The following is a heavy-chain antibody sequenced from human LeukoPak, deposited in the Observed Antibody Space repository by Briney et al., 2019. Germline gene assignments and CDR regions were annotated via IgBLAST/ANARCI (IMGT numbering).Heavy chain of an antibody. V-gene: IGHV1-2*02. CDR1: GFTFTDHY. CDR3: VREGEGPLSKDFNY. D-gene: IGHD2/OR15-2a*01. Sequence: ASVKVSCKSSGFTFTDHYIHWVRQGPGQGLEWMGYIGPHSTFTSSPQEFQGRVTMTRDASMSTAYMELTRLTSDDTAVYYCVREGEGPLSKDFNYWGQGTLVTVSS. J-gene: IGHJ4*02. CDR2: IGPHSTFT.